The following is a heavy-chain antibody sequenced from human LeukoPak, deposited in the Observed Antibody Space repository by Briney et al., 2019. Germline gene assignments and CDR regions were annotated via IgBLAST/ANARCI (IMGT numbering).Heavy chain of an antibody. CDR3: AEDSNNYGIGY. D-gene: IGHD4-17*01. J-gene: IGHJ4*02. Sequence: GGSLRLSCAASGYTFSSYGMHWVRQAPGKGLEWVAVIWYDGSKKYYADSVKGRFTISRDNSKNTLYLQMNSLRAEDTAVYYCAEDSNNYGIGYWGQGTQVTVSS. CDR2: IWYDGSKK. V-gene: IGHV3-33*06. CDR1: GYTFSSYG.